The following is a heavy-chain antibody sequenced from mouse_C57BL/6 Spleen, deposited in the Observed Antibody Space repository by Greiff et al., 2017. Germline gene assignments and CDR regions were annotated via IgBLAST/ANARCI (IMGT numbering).Heavy chain of an antibody. D-gene: IGHD1-1*01. CDR2: INPNNGGT. CDR1: GYTFTDYN. CDR3: AREDNYYGSSYVDY. Sequence: EVQLQQSGPELVKPGASVKMSCKASGYTFTDYNMHWVKQSHGKSLEWIGYINPNNGGTSYNQKFKGKATLTVNKSSSTSYMELRSLTSEYSAVYYCAREDNYYGSSYVDYWGQGTTLTVSS. V-gene: IGHV1-22*01. J-gene: IGHJ2*01.